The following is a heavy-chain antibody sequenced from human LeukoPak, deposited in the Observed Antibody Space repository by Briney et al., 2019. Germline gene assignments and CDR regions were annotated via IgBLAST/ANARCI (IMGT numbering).Heavy chain of an antibody. Sequence: GGSLRLSCAVSGFTFSSYAMHWVRQAPGKGLEYVPAISSNGGSTYYADSVKGRFTISRDNSKNTLFLQMSSLRAEDTAVYYCVKDTVAGTPTYYFDYWGQGTLVTVSS. J-gene: IGHJ4*02. CDR2: ISSNGGST. CDR1: GFTFSSYA. V-gene: IGHV3-64D*06. D-gene: IGHD6-19*01. CDR3: VKDTVAGTPTYYFDY.